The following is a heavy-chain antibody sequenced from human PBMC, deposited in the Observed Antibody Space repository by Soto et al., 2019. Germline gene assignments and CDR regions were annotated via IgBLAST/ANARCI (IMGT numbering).Heavy chain of an antibody. CDR3: ASTAYGDYVFDY. V-gene: IGHV3-48*02. D-gene: IGHD4-17*01. CDR2: ISSSSSTI. Sequence: TGGSLRLSCAASGFTFSSYNMNWVRQAPGKGPEWVSYISSSSSTIYYADSVKGRFTISRDNAKNSLYLQMNSLRDEDTAVYYYASTAYGDYVFDYWGQGTLVSVSS. CDR1: GFTFSSYN. J-gene: IGHJ4*01.